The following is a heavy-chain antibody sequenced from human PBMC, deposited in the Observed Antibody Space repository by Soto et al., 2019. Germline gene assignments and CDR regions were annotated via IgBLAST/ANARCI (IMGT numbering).Heavy chain of an antibody. CDR1: GFNFSRYE. CDR3: AKNHHHSGREY. J-gene: IGHJ4*02. Sequence: QVQLVESGGGVVQPGRSLRLSCAAAGFNFSRYEMHWARQAPGKGLEWVAVISFDGSKKYYADSVKGRFSISRDNSKNTPYLQMNSLRVEETAVYYCAKNHHHSGREYWGQGALVTVSS. D-gene: IGHD1-26*01. CDR2: ISFDGSKK. V-gene: IGHV3-30*18.